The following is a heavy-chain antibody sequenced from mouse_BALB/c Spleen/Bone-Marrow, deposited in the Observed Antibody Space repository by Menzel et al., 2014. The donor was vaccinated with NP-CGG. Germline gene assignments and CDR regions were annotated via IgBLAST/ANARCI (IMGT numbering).Heavy chain of an antibody. V-gene: IGHV14-1*02. CDR1: GFNIKDYY. J-gene: IGHJ2*01. CDR3: ARRYGSSFDY. Sequence: LMESGAELVRPGALVKLSCKASGFNIKDYYMHWVIQRPEQGLEWIGWIDPENGNTIYDPKFQGKASITADTSSNTAYLQLSSLTSEDTAVYYCARRYGSSFDYWGQGTTPTVSS. CDR2: IDPENGNT. D-gene: IGHD1-1*01.